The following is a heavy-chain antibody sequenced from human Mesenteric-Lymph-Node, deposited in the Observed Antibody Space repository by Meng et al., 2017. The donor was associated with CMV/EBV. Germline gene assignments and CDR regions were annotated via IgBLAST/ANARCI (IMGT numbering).Heavy chain of an antibody. J-gene: IGHJ4*02. Sequence: GESLKISCAASGFTVSSNYMSWVRQAPGKGLEWVSVIYSGGSTYYADSVKGRFTISRDNAKNSLYLQMNSLRAEDTAVYYCARDGPIYSSTWYAYWGQGTLVTVSS. V-gene: IGHV3-66*01. D-gene: IGHD6-13*01. CDR3: ARDGPIYSSTWYAY. CDR1: GFTVSSNY. CDR2: IYSGGST.